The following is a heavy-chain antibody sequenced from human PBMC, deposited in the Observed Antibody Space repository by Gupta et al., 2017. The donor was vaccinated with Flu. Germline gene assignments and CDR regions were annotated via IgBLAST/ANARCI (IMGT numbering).Heavy chain of an antibody. V-gene: IGHV1-2*02. J-gene: IGHJ3*01. Sequence: CRASGFTFTDYYIHWVRQAPGQGLEWVGWINPNNGDTNYAQKFQGRVTMTRDTSITTAYMDLSSLTSEDTAVYFCARWADIVSLPNYVQAFDLGGQGTNVNVSS. CDR2: INPNNGDT. D-gene: IGHD1-26*01. CDR1: GFTFTDYY. CDR3: ARWADIVSLPNYVQAFDL.